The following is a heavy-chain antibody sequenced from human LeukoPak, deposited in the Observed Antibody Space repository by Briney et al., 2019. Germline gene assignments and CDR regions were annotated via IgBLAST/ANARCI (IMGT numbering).Heavy chain of an antibody. V-gene: IGHV5-51*01. CDR3: ARLPDSSGYRYYFDY. D-gene: IGHD3-22*01. Sequence: GESLKISCKGSGYSFTNNWIGWARQMPGKGLEWMGIIYPGDSDTRYSPSFQGQVTISADKSISTAYLQWSSLKASDTAMYYCARLPDSSGYRYYFDYWGQGTLVTVSS. CDR1: GYSFTNNW. CDR2: IYPGDSDT. J-gene: IGHJ4*02.